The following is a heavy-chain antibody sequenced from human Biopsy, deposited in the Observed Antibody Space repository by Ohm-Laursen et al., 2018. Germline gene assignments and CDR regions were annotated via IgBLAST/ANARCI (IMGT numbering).Heavy chain of an antibody. CDR2: VVPMFGMA. CDR3: ASSNSGTYDV. V-gene: IGHV1-69*01. Sequence: SSVKVSCKAAGDTFSSYEINWFRQAPGEGLEWMGGVVPMFGMANYAQKFQGRVTMTADESTTTAYMELSSLRSEDTAVYYCASSNSGTYDVWGQGTTVTVSS. CDR1: GDTFSSYE. D-gene: IGHD1-26*01. J-gene: IGHJ6*02.